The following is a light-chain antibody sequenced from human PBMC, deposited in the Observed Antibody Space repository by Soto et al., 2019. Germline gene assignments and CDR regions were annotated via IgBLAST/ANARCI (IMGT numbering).Light chain of an antibody. J-gene: IGKJ1*01. Sequence: DIQMTQSPSTLSGSVGDRVTITCRASQTISSWLAWYQQKPGKDPKLLLYKASTVKSGVPSRLSGSGSGTEFTLTISSLQPDYLAKDYCQHNNSYSAAFAQGTKVELK. CDR2: KAS. CDR3: QHNNSYSAA. CDR1: QTISSW. V-gene: IGKV1-5*03.